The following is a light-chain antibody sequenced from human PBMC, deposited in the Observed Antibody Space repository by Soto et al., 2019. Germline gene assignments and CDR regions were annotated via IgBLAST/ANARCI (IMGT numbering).Light chain of an antibody. CDR3: CSYAGSSSYV. V-gene: IGLV2-23*02. J-gene: IGLJ1*01. Sequence: QSALTQPASVSGSPGQSITISCTGTSSDVGSYKLGSWYQQHPGKAPKLMIYEVSKRPSGVSNRFSGSKSGNTASLTISGLQAEDEADYYCCSYAGSSSYVFGTGTKVTVL. CDR1: SSDVGSYKL. CDR2: EVS.